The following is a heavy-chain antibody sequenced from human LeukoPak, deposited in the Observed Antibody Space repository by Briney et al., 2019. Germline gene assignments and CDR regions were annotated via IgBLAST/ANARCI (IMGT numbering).Heavy chain of an antibody. J-gene: IGHJ4*02. CDR1: GYTFTSYN. Sequence: ASVKVSCKASGYTFTSYNIHWVRQAPGQGLEWMGWINPPSGGTNYAQKFQGRVTMTRDTSISTAYMELSSLTSDDTAVYFCVRGAGTAHFDYWGQGTLVTVSS. D-gene: IGHD1-26*01. CDR3: VRGAGTAHFDY. CDR2: INPPSGGT. V-gene: IGHV1-2*02.